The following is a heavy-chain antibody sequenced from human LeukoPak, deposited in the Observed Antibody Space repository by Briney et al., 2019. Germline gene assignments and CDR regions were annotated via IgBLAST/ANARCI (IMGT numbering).Heavy chain of an antibody. J-gene: IGHJ4*02. V-gene: IGHV5-51*01. CDR1: EYSFTSYW. CDR3: ATHGLYRGYSVDPSSYY. Sequence: GESLKISCKGSEYSFTSYWIGWVRQMPGKGLEWMGIIYPGDSDTRYSPSFQGQVTISADKSISTAYLQWSSLKASDTAMYYCATHGLYRGYSVDPSSYYWGQGTLVTVSS. CDR2: IYPGDSDT. D-gene: IGHD5/OR15-5a*01.